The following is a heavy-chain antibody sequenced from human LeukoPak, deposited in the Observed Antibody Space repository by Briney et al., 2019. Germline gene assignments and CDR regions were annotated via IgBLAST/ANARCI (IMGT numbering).Heavy chain of an antibody. J-gene: IGHJ4*02. CDR2: ISSSSGYM. V-gene: IGHV3-21*01. D-gene: IGHD2-2*02. Sequence: GGSLRLSCAASGFTFSSYSMNWVRQAPGKGLEWVSSISSSSGYMYYADSVKGRFTISRDNAKNSLYLQMNSLRAEDTAVYYCARGHSLIVVVPAAIPDYWGQGTLVTVSS. CDR1: GFTFSSYS. CDR3: ARGHSLIVVVPAAIPDY.